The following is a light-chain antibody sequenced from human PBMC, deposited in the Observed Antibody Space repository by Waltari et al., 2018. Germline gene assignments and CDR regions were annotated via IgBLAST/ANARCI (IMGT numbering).Light chain of an antibody. Sequence: SYDLTQPLSVSVALGQTASISCGGNNIGGKNVHWYQQKAGQAPLLVIYRDKNRPSRIPERFSGSNSEKTATLTISRAQAADEADYYCQVWDSGTAVFGGGTQLTVL. CDR2: RDK. V-gene: IGLV3-9*01. J-gene: IGLJ7*01. CDR3: QVWDSGTAV. CDR1: NIGGKN.